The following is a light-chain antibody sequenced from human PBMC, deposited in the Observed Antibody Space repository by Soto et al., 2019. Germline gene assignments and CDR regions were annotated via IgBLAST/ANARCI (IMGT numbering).Light chain of an antibody. J-gene: IGKJ1*01. CDR3: QQFYTTPT. CDR2: AAS. CDR1: QNIRIY. V-gene: IGKV1-39*01. Sequence: DIQLTQSPSSLSASVGDRVTITCRTSQNIRIYLNWYQHKPGKAPNLLINAASDLQSGVPSRFSGSGSGTDFTLTISSLQLEDFGTYYCQQFYTTPTFGQGTKVEIK.